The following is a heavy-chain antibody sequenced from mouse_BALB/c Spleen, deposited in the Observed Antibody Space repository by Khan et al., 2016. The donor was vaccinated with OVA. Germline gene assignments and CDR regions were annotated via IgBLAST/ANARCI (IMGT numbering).Heavy chain of an antibody. CDR3: ARPSDNSGSLFAY. J-gene: IGHJ3*01. CDR2: IYPGTGST. V-gene: IGHV1S132*01. CDR1: GYTFTSYW. Sequence: VQLQESGAELVRPGASVKLSCKTSGYTFTSYWIHWVKQRSGQGLEWIARIYPGTGSTHYNEKFNGKATLTADKSSSTAYMQLSSLKSKDSAVYFCARPSDNSGSLFAYWGQGTLVTVSA. D-gene: IGHD3-2*01.